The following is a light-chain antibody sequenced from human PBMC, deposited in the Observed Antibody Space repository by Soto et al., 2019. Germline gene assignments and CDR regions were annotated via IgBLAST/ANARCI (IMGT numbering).Light chain of an antibody. Sequence: DIEMTQSPSTLSASVVDRVTITCRATQSLHIWVAWYQQKPGKAPKLLISNASSLASGVPSRFSGSGSGTEFRLTISSLQPDDFATFYCQQYKAYPYTFGQGTKLEMK. CDR1: QSLHIW. CDR2: NAS. V-gene: IGKV1-5*03. J-gene: IGKJ2*01. CDR3: QQYKAYPYT.